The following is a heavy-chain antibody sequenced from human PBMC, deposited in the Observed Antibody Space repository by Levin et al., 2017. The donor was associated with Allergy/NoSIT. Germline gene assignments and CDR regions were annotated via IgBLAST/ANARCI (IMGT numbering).Heavy chain of an antibody. D-gene: IGHD6-19*01. CDR2: VYHIGTT. V-gene: IGHV4-59*01. J-gene: IGHJ5*01. CDR1: GGSITSYY. Sequence: SQTLSLTCTVSGGSITSYYWSWIRQPPGKGLEWIGYVYHIGTTNYNPSPKSRVTISVDTSKNQFSLKLTSVTAADTAVYYCARVIAVSGTLFDSWGQGTLVTVSS. CDR3: ARVIAVSGTLFDS.